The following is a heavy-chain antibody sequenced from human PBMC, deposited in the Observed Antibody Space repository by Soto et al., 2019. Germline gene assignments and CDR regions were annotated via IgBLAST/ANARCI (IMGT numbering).Heavy chain of an antibody. J-gene: IGHJ3*02. CDR1: GFTFSSYS. CDR3: ASIANSGDGSGPI. D-gene: IGHD3-10*01. CDR2: ISSSSSYI. Sequence: PGGSLRLSGAASGFTFSSYSINWVRQAPWKGLEWVSSISSSSSYIYYADSVKGRFTISRDNAKNSLYLQMNSLRAEDTAVYYCASIANSGDGSGPIWGQGTIVTV. V-gene: IGHV3-21*01.